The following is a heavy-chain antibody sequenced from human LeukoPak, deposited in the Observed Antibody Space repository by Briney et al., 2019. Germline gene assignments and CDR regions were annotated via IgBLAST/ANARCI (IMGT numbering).Heavy chain of an antibody. CDR2: INHSGST. D-gene: IGHD5-18*01. CDR3: ARCSAIQLWFYY. V-gene: IGHV4-34*01. CDR1: GGSFSGYY. J-gene: IGHJ4*02. Sequence: SETLSLTCAVYGGSFSGYYWSWIRQPPGKGLEWIGEINHSGSTSYNPSLKSRVTISVDTSRNQFSLKLSSVTAADTAVYYCARCSAIQLWFYYWGQGTLVTVSS.